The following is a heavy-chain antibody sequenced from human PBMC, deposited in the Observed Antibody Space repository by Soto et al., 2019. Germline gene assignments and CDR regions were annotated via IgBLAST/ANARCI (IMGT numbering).Heavy chain of an antibody. Sequence: RSLTCAVSGYSISNGDYWGWIRQAPGKGLEWIGSVYYSGSTHYEPSLRGRIAISVDTLKNQFSLRLTSVTAADTAMYFCARNISTYFDSWGQGIPVTVSS. D-gene: IGHD3-9*01. CDR1: GYSISNGDY. J-gene: IGHJ4*02. CDR2: VYYSGST. CDR3: ARNISTYFDS. V-gene: IGHV4-38-2*01.